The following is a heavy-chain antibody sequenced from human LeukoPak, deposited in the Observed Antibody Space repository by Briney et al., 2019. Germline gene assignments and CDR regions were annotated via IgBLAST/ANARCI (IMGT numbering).Heavy chain of an antibody. CDR1: GFTFSSYT. J-gene: IGHJ4*02. CDR2: IIQDGSEK. V-gene: IGHV3-7*04. CDR3: ARDLDY. Sequence: GGSLRLSCAASGFTFSSYTMSWVRQAPGKGLEWVASIIQDGSEKYYVDSVKGRFTISRDNAKNSLYLQMSSLRAEDTAVYYCARDLDYWGQGTLVTVSS.